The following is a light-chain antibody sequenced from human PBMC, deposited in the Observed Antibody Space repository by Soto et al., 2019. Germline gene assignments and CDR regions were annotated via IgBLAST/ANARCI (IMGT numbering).Light chain of an antibody. CDR1: QDVRTW. CDR3: MQGTHWPIT. CDR2: AAS. J-gene: IGKJ5*01. Sequence: IQMTQSPSSVSASIGDRVTLTCRASQDVRTWLAWYQQRPGRAPKLLIHAASKLQDGVPSRFRGSGSGTDFALKISRVQAEDVGVYYCMQGTHWPITFGQGTRLEIK. V-gene: IGKV1-12*01.